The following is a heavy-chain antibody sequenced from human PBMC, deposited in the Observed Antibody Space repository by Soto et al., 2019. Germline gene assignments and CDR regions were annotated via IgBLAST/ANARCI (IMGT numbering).Heavy chain of an antibody. Sequence: PGGSLRLSCAASGFTFSDYYMSWIRQAPGKGLEWVSYITSSGSTIYYADSVKGRFTISRDNAKNSLYLQMNSLRAEDTAVYYCARYHGSPNYYYYYMDVWGKGTTVTVSS. CDR1: GFTFSDYY. D-gene: IGHD2-2*01. V-gene: IGHV3-11*01. CDR2: ITSSGSTI. CDR3: ARYHGSPNYYYYYMDV. J-gene: IGHJ6*03.